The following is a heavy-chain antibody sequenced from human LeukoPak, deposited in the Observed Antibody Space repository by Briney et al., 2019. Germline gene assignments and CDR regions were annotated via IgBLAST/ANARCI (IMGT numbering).Heavy chain of an antibody. D-gene: IGHD3-22*01. J-gene: IGHJ4*02. CDR2: IYSGGST. V-gene: IGHV3-53*01. CDR3: ASSMYYYDSSGHYFDY. Sequence: GGSLRLSCAASGFTDSSNYMSWVRQAPGKGLEWVSVIYSGGSTYYADSVKGRFTISRDNSKNTLYLQMNSLRAEDTAVYYCASSMYYYDSSGHYFDYWGQGTLVTVSS. CDR1: GFTDSSNY.